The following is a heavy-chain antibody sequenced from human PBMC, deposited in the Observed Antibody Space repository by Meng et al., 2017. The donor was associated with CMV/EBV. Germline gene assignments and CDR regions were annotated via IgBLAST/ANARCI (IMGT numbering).Heavy chain of an antibody. CDR1: GYTFTGYY. V-gene: IGHV1-2*02. CDR2: SNPNSGGT. D-gene: IGHD2-21*01. J-gene: IGHJ3*02. CDR3: ARSSPSLPSGGGDSYDAFDI. Sequence: ASVKVSCKASGYTFTGYYMHWVRQAPGQGLEWMGWSNPNSGGTNYAQKFQGRVTMTRDTSISTAYMELSRLRSDDTAVYYCARSSPSLPSGGGDSYDAFDIWGQGTMVTVSS.